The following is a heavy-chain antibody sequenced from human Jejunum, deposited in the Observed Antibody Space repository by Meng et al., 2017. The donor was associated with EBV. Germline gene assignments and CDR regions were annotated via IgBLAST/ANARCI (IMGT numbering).Heavy chain of an antibody. D-gene: IGHD6-6*01. V-gene: IGHV6-1*01. CDR3: ARDGPQSLSSFDY. CDR2: TFYRSRWFY. CDR1: GDSVSSDGAA. Sequence: QSGPGLVKPSQTPPLTCAISGDSVSSDGAAWNWIRQSPSRGLEWLGRTFYRSRWFYDYAPSVKSRITINSDTSKNQFSLHLDSVTPEDTAVYYCARDGPQSLSSFDYWGQGTLVTVSS. J-gene: IGHJ4*02.